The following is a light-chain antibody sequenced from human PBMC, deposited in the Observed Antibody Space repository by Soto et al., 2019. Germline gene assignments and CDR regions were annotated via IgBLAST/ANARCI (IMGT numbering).Light chain of an antibody. CDR2: KAS. CDR3: QHYNSYSEA. Sequence: DIQMTQSPSTLSGSVGDRVTITCRASQTISSWLAWYQQKPGKAPKLLIYKASTLKSGVPSRFSGSGSGTVFTLTISSLQPDDFATYYSQHYNSYSEAFGGGTKVELK. V-gene: IGKV1-5*03. CDR1: QTISSW. J-gene: IGKJ4*02.